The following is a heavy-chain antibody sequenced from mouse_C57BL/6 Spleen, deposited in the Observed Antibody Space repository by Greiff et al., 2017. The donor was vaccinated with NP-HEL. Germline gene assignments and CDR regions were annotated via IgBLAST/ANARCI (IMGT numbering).Heavy chain of an antibody. V-gene: IGHV14-4*01. D-gene: IGHD2-5*01. Sequence: VQLKQSGAELVRPGASVKLSCTASGFNIKDDYMHWVKQRPEQGLEWIGWIDPENGDTEYASKFQGKATITADTSSNTAYLQRSSLTSEDTAVYYWTRTDSNFVFFDDWGQGTTLTVSS. CDR3: TRTDSNFVFFDD. CDR2: IDPENGDT. J-gene: IGHJ2*01. CDR1: GFNIKDDY.